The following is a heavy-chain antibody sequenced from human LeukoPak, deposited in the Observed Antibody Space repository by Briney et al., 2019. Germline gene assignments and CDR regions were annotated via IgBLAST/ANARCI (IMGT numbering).Heavy chain of an antibody. D-gene: IGHD3-22*01. V-gene: IGHV4-59*08. CDR3: ARHYDSSGYPDY. J-gene: IGHJ4*02. CDR1: GGSISSYY. CDR2: IYYSGST. Sequence: KPSETLSLTCTVSGGSISSYYWSWIRQPPGKGLEWIGYIYYSGSTNYNPSLRSRVTISVDTSKNQFSLRLSSVTAADTAVYYCARHYDSSGYPDYWGQGTLVTVSS.